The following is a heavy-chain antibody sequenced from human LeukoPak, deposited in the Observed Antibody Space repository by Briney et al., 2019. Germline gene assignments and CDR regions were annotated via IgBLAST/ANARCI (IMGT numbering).Heavy chain of an antibody. Sequence: RGSLRLSCAASGFTFSSSGMHWVRQAPGKGLEWVAVISYDGSNKYYADSVKGRFTFSRDNSKNTLYLQMNSLRAEGTAVYYCAKEYCSNSVCHSLDYWGQGTLVTVSS. CDR3: AKEYCSNSVCHSLDY. D-gene: IGHD2-8*01. V-gene: IGHV3-30*18. CDR1: GFTFSSSG. J-gene: IGHJ4*02. CDR2: ISYDGSNK.